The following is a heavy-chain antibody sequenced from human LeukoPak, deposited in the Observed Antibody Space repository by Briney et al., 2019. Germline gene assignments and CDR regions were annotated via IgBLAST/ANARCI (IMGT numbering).Heavy chain of an antibody. Sequence: GGSLRLSCAASGFTFSDYYMSWIRQAPGKGLEWVSYISSSSSYTNYADSVKGRFTISRDNAKNSLYLQMNSLRAEDTAVYYCARDHPKYSSSWYSTYFDYWGQGTLVTVSS. CDR3: ARDHPKYSSSWYSTYFDY. D-gene: IGHD6-13*01. V-gene: IGHV3-11*05. J-gene: IGHJ4*02. CDR2: ISSSSSYT. CDR1: GFTFSDYY.